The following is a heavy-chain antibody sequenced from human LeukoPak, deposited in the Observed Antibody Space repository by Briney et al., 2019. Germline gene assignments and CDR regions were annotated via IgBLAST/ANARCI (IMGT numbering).Heavy chain of an antibody. CDR1: GFTFNNYA. Sequence: GGPLTLPCAASGFTFNNYAMSWVRQAPGRGREWVSTISGRGVTTYYADSVRGRFTISRDNSKTTLYLQLDSLRPEDMAIYYCARSPGQIQLDYFDYWGQGTLVTVSS. V-gene: IGHV3-23*01. CDR2: ISGRGVTT. D-gene: IGHD1-1*01. J-gene: IGHJ4*02. CDR3: ARSPGQIQLDYFDY.